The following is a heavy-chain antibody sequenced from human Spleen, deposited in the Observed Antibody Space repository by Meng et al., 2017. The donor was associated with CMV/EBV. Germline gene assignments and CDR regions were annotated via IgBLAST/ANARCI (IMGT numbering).Heavy chain of an antibody. D-gene: IGHD3-16*01. CDR3: ARDRRGSYVDS. V-gene: IGHV1-2*02. J-gene: IGHJ4*02. CDR1: GYTFTDYY. Sequence: ASVKVSCKASGYTFTDYYMHWVRQAPGQGLAWMGWINPNSGDTHYPQNFQGRVTMTRDTSISTAYMELSRLRSDDTAMYFCARDRRGSYVDSWGQGTLVTVSS. CDR2: INPNSGDT.